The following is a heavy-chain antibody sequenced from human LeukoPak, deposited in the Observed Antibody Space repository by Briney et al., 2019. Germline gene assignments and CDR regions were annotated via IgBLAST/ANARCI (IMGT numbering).Heavy chain of an antibody. CDR3: ARADSSGYYYYGMDV. CDR1: GDSITITNYY. Sequence: PSETLSLTCTVSGDSITITNYYWGWIRQAPGKGLVWVSRINSDGSSTSYADSVKGRFTISRDNAKNTLYLQMNSLRAEDTAVYYCARADSSGYYYYGMDVWGQGTTVTVSS. J-gene: IGHJ6*02. D-gene: IGHD3-22*01. CDR2: INSDGSST. V-gene: IGHV3-74*01.